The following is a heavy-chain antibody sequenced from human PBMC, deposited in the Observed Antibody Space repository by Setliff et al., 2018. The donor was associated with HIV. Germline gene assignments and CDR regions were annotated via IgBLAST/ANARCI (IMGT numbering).Heavy chain of an antibody. CDR2: IKSRADGWPT. D-gene: IGHD5-12*01. V-gene: IGHV3-15*01. Sequence: SWIRQAPGKGLEWVGRIKSRADGWPTDYAAPVKGRFIISTDDSKKTLYLQMNSLKTEDTAVYYCATEGYNRPLDYWGQGTLVTVSS. CDR3: ATEGYNRPLDY. J-gene: IGHJ4*02.